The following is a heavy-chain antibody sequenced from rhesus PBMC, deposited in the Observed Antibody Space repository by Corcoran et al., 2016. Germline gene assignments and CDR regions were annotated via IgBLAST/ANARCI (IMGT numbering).Heavy chain of an antibody. CDR1: GYSISSGYG. CDR2: IGGSSVST. J-gene: IGHJ4*01. D-gene: IGHD5-42*01. CDR3: ARDISTRGYFDY. V-gene: IGHV4-127*01. Sequence: QVQLQESGPGLVKPSETLSLTCAVSGYSISSGYGWSWIRQPPGKGQEGIGNIGGSSVSTNYNPSLTSRVTISRDTAKNQFSLKLSSVTAADTAVYYCARDISTRGYFDYWGQGVLVTVSS.